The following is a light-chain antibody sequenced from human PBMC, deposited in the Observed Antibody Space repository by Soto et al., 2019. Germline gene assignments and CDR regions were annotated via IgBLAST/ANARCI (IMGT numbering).Light chain of an antibody. CDR2: GAS. J-gene: IGKJ3*01. Sequence: IQLTQSPSSLSASVGDRVTISCRASQGIANFLAWYQQKPGKAPKLLIYGASTLQSGVPSRFSGSGSGTDFTLTISSLQPEDFATSYFQQLNSFPIPFGPGTKVDIK. CDR3: QQLNSFPIP. CDR1: QGIANF. V-gene: IGKV1-9*01.